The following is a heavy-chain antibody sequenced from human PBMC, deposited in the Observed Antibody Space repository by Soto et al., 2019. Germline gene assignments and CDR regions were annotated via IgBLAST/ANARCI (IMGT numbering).Heavy chain of an antibody. CDR2: IIPIFGTA. D-gene: IGHD2-2*01. Sequence: SVKVSCKASGGTFSSYAISWVRQAPGQGLEWMGGIIPIFGTANYAQKFQGRVTITADESTSTAYMELSSLRSEDTAVYYCARDREYQLLRPPGYGMDVWGQGTTVTVSS. V-gene: IGHV1-69*13. CDR3: ARDREYQLLRPPGYGMDV. J-gene: IGHJ6*02. CDR1: GGTFSSYA.